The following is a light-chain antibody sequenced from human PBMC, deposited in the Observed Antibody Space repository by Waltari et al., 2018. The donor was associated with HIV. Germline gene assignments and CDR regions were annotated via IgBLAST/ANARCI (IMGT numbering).Light chain of an antibody. Sequence: DIVMTQSPGSLAVSRGGGATINCKSSQRVLYTAKNNNDVSWYQQKADQPPNVLISWSSTRDSGVPERFSGSGAGTYFTLTIDRLQPEDGTVYFCQQYYSTPFACGGGTRVQIK. CDR2: WSS. CDR3: QQYYSTPFA. V-gene: IGKV4-1*01. J-gene: IGKJ4*01. CDR1: QRVLYTAKNNND.